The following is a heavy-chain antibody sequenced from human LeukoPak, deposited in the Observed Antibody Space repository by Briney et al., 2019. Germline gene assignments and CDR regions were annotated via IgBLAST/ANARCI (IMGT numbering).Heavy chain of an antibody. CDR1: GGSTSSSSYY. Sequence: PSETLSLTRTVSGGSTSSSSYYWGWIRQPPGKGLEWIGSIYCRGSTYYNPSLNSRVTISVDTSKHQFSLKLSSVTAADTDVYYCARHGYGSGSYCNWFDPWGQGTLVTVSS. V-gene: IGHV4-39*01. CDR2: IYCRGST. CDR3: ARHGYGSGSYCNWFDP. D-gene: IGHD3-10*01. J-gene: IGHJ5*02.